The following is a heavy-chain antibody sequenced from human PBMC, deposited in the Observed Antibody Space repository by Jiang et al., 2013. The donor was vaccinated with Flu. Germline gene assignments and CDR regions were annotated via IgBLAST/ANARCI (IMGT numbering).Heavy chain of an antibody. D-gene: IGHD5-18*01. V-gene: IGHV3-23*01. CDR3: AKGGTAMPWGSFDY. Sequence: AISGSGGSTYYADSVKGRFTISRDNSKNTLYLQMNSLRAEDTAVYYCAKGGTAMPWGSFDYWGQGTLVTVSS. J-gene: IGHJ4*02. CDR2: ISGSGGST.